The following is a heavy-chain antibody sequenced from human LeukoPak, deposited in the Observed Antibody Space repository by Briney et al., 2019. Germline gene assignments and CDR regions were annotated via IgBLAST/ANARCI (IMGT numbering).Heavy chain of an antibody. V-gene: IGHV3-30*18. CDR3: AKEKVPISMPAWYFDL. D-gene: IGHD2/OR15-2a*01. CDR1: GFTFSSYA. Sequence: PGGSLRLSCAASGFTFSSYAMHWVRQTPGKGLEWVTVIAHDGSVQYYIDSVKGRFTISRDDSKNMLYLQMNSLRAEDTAIYYCAKEKVPISMPAWYFDLWGRGTLVTVSS. CDR2: IAHDGSVQ. J-gene: IGHJ2*01.